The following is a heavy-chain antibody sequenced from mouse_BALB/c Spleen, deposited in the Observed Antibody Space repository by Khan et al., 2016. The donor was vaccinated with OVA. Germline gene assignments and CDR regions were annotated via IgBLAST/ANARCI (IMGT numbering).Heavy chain of an antibody. V-gene: IGHV5-6-5*01. CDR2: INSGGSP. Sequence: EVELVESGGGLVKPGGSLKLSCAASGFTFSSYAVSWIRQTPEKRLEWVASINSGGSPYYPDSVKGRFTISRDDARNILYQQMSSLRSEETAMYYCTRLVDYWGQGTSVTVSS. CDR3: TRLVDY. CDR1: GFTFSSYA. J-gene: IGHJ4*01.